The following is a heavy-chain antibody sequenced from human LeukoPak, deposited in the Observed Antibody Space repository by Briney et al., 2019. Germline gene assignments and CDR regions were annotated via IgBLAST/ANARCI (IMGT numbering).Heavy chain of an antibody. V-gene: IGHV1-24*01. Sequence: ASVKVSCKVSGYTLTELSTHWVRQAPGKGLEWMGGFDPEDGETIYAQKFQGRVTMTEDTSTDTAYMELSSLRSEDTAVYYCATASYPGTAYNFDYWGQGTLVTVSS. D-gene: IGHD1-1*01. CDR2: FDPEDGET. J-gene: IGHJ4*02. CDR3: ATASYPGTAYNFDY. CDR1: GYTLTELS.